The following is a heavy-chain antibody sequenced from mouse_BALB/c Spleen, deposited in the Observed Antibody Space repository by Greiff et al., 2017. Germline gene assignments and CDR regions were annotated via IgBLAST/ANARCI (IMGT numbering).Heavy chain of an antibody. CDR3: ARWGNYAFYAMDY. CDR2: IYPGNVNT. J-gene: IGHJ4*01. V-gene: IGHV1S56*01. D-gene: IGHD2-1*01. CDR1: GYTFTSYY. Sequence: QVQLQQSGPELVKPGASVRISCKASGYTFTSYYIHWVKQRPGQGLEWIGWIYPGNVNTKYNEKFKGKATLTADKSSSTAYMQLSSLTSEDSAVYFCARWGNYAFYAMDYWGQGTSVTVSS.